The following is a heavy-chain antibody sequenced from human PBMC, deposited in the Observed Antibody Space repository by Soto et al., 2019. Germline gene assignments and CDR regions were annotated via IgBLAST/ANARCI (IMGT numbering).Heavy chain of an antibody. Sequence: QVQLQESGPGLVKASQTLSLTCTVSGGSIRNGNYYWSWIRQLPGKGLEWIGNIYYIGTTSYNPSRKHRVIISIATSKIRFSLQFLSVLAADTAVYYCAKNETTRPWFDPWGQGTLVTVSS. CDR3: AKNETTRPWFDP. J-gene: IGHJ5*02. D-gene: IGHD1-1*01. V-gene: IGHV4-31*03. CDR2: IYYIGTT. CDR1: GGSIRNGNYY.